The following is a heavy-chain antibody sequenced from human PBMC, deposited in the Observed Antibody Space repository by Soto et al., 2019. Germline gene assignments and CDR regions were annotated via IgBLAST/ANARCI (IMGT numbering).Heavy chain of an antibody. CDR3: AKEGYGDYRGGYFDY. CDR2: ISWDGGST. Sequence: EVQLVESGGVVVQPGGSLRLSCAASGFTFDDYTMHWVRQAPGKGLEWVSLISWDGGSTYYADSVKGRFTISRDNSKNSLYLQMNSLRTEDTALYYCAKEGYGDYRGGYFDYWGQGTLVTVSS. V-gene: IGHV3-43*01. J-gene: IGHJ4*02. D-gene: IGHD4-17*01. CDR1: GFTFDDYT.